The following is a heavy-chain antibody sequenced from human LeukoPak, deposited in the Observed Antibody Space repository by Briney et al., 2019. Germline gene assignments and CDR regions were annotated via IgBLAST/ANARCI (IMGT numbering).Heavy chain of an antibody. CDR2: ISGSSTYI. CDR1: GFTFSTYT. D-gene: IGHD1-26*01. J-gene: IGHJ5*02. Sequence: GGSLRLSCSASGFTFSTYTMNWVRQAPGKGLEWVSSISGSSTYIYYADSVEGRCTISRDNAKNSLYLQMNSLRAEDTAVYYCARDKRGANWFDPWGQGTLVTVSS. CDR3: ARDKRGANWFDP. V-gene: IGHV3-21*01.